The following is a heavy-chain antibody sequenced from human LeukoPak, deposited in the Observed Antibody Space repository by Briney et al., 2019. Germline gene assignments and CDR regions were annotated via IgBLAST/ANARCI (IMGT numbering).Heavy chain of an antibody. V-gene: IGHV3-30*18. D-gene: IGHD6-6*01. J-gene: IGHJ4*02. CDR1: GFTFSSYA. CDR3: AKALHSSSSWQIYY. Sequence: GRSLRLSCEVSGFTFSSYAMHWVRQAPGKGLEWVAVISYDGSNKYYADSVKGRFTISRDNSKNTLYLQMNSLRPEDTAVFYCAKALHSSSSWQIYYWGQGTLVTVSS. CDR2: ISYDGSNK.